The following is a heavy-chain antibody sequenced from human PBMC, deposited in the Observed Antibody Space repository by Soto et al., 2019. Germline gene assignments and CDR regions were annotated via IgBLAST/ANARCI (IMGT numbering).Heavy chain of an antibody. CDR1: GGSISNDL. CDR2: IYYSGNT. D-gene: IGHD3-3*01. Sequence: SETLSLTCTVSGGSISNDLWGWIRQPPGKGLECIGYIYYSGNTNYNPSLKSRVTMSVDASKNQFSLKVTSVTAADTAVYYCARGHYDFSSGSRYSFFDRWGPGTLVTVSS. CDR3: ARGHYDFSSGSRYSFFDR. J-gene: IGHJ5*02. V-gene: IGHV4-59*01.